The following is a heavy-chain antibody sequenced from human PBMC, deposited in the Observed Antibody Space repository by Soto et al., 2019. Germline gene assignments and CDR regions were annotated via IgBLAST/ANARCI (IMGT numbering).Heavy chain of an antibody. V-gene: IGHV3-30*18. CDR1: GFTFSSYG. J-gene: IGHJ4*02. D-gene: IGHD3-9*01. Sequence: GGSLRLSCAASGFTFSSYGMHWVRQAPGKGLEWVAVISYDGSNKYYADSVKGRFTISRDNSKNTLYLQMNSLRAEDTAVYYCAKDAQVLRYFDWQGNFDYWGQGTLVTVSS. CDR2: ISYDGSNK. CDR3: AKDAQVLRYFDWQGNFDY.